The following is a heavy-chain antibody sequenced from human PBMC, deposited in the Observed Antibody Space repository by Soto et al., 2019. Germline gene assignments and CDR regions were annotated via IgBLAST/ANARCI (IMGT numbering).Heavy chain of an antibody. CDR2: IYYSGST. J-gene: IGHJ4*02. Sequence: SETLSLTCTVSGGSINDFYWSWIRQPLGKGLEWIGYIYYSGSTDYNPSLKGRVTISVDTSKNQFSLKLRSVTAADTAVYYCARVGGVAARTFDYWGQGTLVTVSS. V-gene: IGHV4-59*01. D-gene: IGHD6-6*01. CDR3: ARVGGVAARTFDY. CDR1: GGSINDFY.